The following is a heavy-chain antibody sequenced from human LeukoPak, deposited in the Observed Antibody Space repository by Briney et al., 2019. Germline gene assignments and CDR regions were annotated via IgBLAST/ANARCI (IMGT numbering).Heavy chain of an antibody. J-gene: IGHJ2*01. D-gene: IGHD6-13*01. V-gene: IGHV4-39*07. Sequence: PSETLSLTCTVSGGSINSRSYYWGWIRQPPGKGLEWIGSIYYSGSTYYNPSLKSRVTISVDTSKNQFSLKLSSVTAADTAVYYCARVYYSNSYDYWYFDLWGRGTLVTVSS. CDR3: ARVYYSNSYDYWYFDL. CDR1: GGSINSRSYY. CDR2: IYYSGST.